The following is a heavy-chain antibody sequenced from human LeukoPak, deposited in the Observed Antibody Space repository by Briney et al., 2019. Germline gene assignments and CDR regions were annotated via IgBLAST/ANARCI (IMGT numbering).Heavy chain of an antibody. D-gene: IGHD4-17*01. CDR1: GYSFTSYW. CDR2: IYPGDSDT. Sequence: KPGGSLRLSCKGSGYSFTSYWIGWVRQMPGKGLEWMGIIYPGDSDTRYSPSFQGQVTISADKSISTAYLQWSSLMASDTAMYYCATDLYGDSFDYWGQGTLVTVSS. V-gene: IGHV5-51*01. J-gene: IGHJ4*02. CDR3: ATDLYGDSFDY.